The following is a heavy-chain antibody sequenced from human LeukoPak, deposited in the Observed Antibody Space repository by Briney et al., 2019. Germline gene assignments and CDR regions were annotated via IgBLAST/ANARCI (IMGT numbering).Heavy chain of an antibody. CDR2: IYHSGST. Sequence: PSETLLLTCAGPGGSISRGGSSGSWIRQPPENGLEWIGYIYHSGSTYYNPSLKSRVTISVDRSKNQFSLKLSSVTAADTPVYYCARWEHYYDSNWFDPWGQGTLVTVSS. J-gene: IGHJ5*02. CDR1: GGSISRGGSS. D-gene: IGHD3-22*01. CDR3: ARWEHYYDSNWFDP. V-gene: IGHV4-30-2*01.